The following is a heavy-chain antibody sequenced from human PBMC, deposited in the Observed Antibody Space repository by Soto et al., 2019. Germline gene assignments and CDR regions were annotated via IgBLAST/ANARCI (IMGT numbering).Heavy chain of an antibody. CDR2: IYWDGNK. CDR1: GFSLTTTPIG. V-gene: IGHV2-5*02. D-gene: IGHD6-19*01. Sequence: QITLKESGLTLVKPTQTLTLTCSFSGFSLTTTPIGVHWIRQPPGKALDWLALIYWDGNKYYSPSLKTRLTITKDSSKNQVVLTMTNMDPVETGTYYCAHSSGWSVDYWGHGTLVAVSS. CDR3: AHSSGWSVDY. J-gene: IGHJ4*01.